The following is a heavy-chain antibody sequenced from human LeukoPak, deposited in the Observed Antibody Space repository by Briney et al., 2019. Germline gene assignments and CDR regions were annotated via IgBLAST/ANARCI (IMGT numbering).Heavy chain of an antibody. CDR2: ISFSSTHI. D-gene: IGHD1-1*01. CDR1: GFIFSNYG. Sequence: KPGGSLRLSCAASGFIFSNYGMSWVRQAPGKGLEWVSSISFSSTHIYYADSIQGRFTISRDNAENSLYLQMNSLRAEDTAVYYCARDLIGSWGQGTLVTVSS. J-gene: IGHJ4*02. V-gene: IGHV3-21*04. CDR3: ARDLIGS.